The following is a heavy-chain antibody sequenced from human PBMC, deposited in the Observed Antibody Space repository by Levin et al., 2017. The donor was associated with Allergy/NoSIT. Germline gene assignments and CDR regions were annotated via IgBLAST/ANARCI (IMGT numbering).Heavy chain of an antibody. Sequence: PGGSLRLSCAVSGFTFSSYGMHWVRQAPGKGLEWVAVIWYDGSNKYYADSVKGRFTISRDNSKNTLYLQMNSLRAEDTAVYYCARSGGWAFYYCDYWGQGTLVTVSS. CDR2: IWYDGSNK. CDR3: ARSGGWAFYYCDY. D-gene: IGHD6-19*01. V-gene: IGHV3-33*01. CDR1: GFTFSSYG. J-gene: IGHJ4*02.